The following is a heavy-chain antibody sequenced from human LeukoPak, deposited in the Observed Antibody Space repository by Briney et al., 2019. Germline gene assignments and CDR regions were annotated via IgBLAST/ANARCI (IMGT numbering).Heavy chain of an antibody. CDR3: ARRHDGEFDY. Sequence: SETLSLTCAVYGGSFSGYYWSWIRQPPGKGLEWIGEINHSGSTNYNPSLKSRVTISVDTSKNQFSLKLSFVTAADTAVYYCARRHDGEFDYWGQGTLVTVSS. CDR2: INHSGST. CDR1: GGSFSGYY. J-gene: IGHJ4*02. D-gene: IGHD3-10*01. V-gene: IGHV4-34*01.